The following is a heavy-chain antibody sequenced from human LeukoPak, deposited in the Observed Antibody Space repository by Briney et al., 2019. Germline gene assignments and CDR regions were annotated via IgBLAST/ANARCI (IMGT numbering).Heavy chain of an antibody. Sequence: GGSRRLSCAASGFTFSDYGMHWVRQAPGKGLQYLSGISINGGSTYYVNSVRGRVTISRDNSKNTLFLQMDSLSVEDMGVYYCARDRSSRRWSDAFDLWGQGTTVIVSS. CDR2: ISINGGST. D-gene: IGHD3-10*01. CDR1: GFTFSDYG. CDR3: ARDRSSRRWSDAFDL. J-gene: IGHJ3*01. V-gene: IGHV3-64*01.